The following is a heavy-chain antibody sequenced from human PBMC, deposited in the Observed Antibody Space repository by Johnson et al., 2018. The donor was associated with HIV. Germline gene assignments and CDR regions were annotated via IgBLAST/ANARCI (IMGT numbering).Heavy chain of an antibody. CDR1: GFIFRDYY. CDR3: AGGITMKPPTAFDI. CDR2: ISSSGSSI. V-gene: IGHV3-11*04. D-gene: IGHD3-22*01. Sequence: QVQLVESGGGLDQPGGSLRLSCAASGFIFRDYYMSWIRQAPGKGLEWVSYISSSGSSIYYADSVKGRFTISRDNAKNSLYLQMNSLRAEDTAVYYCAGGITMKPPTAFDIWGQGTVVTVS. J-gene: IGHJ3*02.